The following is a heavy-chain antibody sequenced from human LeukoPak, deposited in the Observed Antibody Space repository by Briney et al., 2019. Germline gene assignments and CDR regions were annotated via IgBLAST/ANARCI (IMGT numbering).Heavy chain of an antibody. J-gene: IGHJ4*02. Sequence: GGSLRLSCAASGFTFSSYSMNWVRQAPGKGLEWVAVISYDGSNKYYADSVKGRFTISRDNSKNTLYLQMNSLRAEDTAVYYCAKLHAVVTPVVDYWGQGTLVTVSS. CDR2: ISYDGSNK. V-gene: IGHV3-30*18. CDR3: AKLHAVVTPVVDY. D-gene: IGHD4-23*01. CDR1: GFTFSSYS.